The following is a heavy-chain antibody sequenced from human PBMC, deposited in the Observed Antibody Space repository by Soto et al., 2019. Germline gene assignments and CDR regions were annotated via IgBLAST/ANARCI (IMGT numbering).Heavy chain of an antibody. V-gene: IGHV4-31*03. J-gene: IGHJ4*02. CDR1: GGSIIDGQTY. Sequence: QVQLQESGPGLVKPSQTLSLTCTVSGGSIIDGQTYLNWIRQHPERGLEWMGYINYRGTTNYSPAHKSRLLISVDTSKNQFSLTLTSVTAADTAVYYCARDAPGVAPFWGQGTLVTVSS. D-gene: IGHD2-15*01. CDR2: INYRGTT. CDR3: ARDAPGVAPF.